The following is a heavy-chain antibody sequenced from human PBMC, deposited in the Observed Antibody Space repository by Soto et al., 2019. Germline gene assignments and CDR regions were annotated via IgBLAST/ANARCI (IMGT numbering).Heavy chain of an antibody. Sequence: XETLSLTCPVAGYFISSGNYWGWIRKPPGKGLEWIGSIFHGGNTYYNPSLKSRVTISVDMSKNQFSLKLNSVTAADTAVYYCARARWYDAFDVWGQGTVVTVSS. CDR3: ARARWYDAFDV. D-gene: IGHD2-15*01. CDR2: IFHGGNT. V-gene: IGHV4-38-2*02. CDR1: GYFISSGNY. J-gene: IGHJ3*01.